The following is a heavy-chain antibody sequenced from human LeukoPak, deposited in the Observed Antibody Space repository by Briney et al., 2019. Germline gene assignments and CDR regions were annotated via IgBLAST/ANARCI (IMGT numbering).Heavy chain of an antibody. Sequence: PGGSLRLSCAASGFTFSSDWMYWVRQAPGKGPVWVSGIKPDGTYTHYADSVRGRFTISRDDAKNTLYLQMNSLRVEDTAVYYCARGHDGNNWYFDLWGRGTLVTVSS. D-gene: IGHD4-23*01. CDR1: GFTFSSDW. V-gene: IGHV3-74*01. CDR3: ARGHDGNNWYFDL. J-gene: IGHJ2*01. CDR2: IKPDGTYT.